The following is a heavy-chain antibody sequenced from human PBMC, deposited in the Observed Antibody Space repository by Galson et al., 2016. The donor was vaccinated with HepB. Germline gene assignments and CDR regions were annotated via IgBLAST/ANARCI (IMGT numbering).Heavy chain of an antibody. CDR3: ATTRLLDN. Sequence: SLRLSCAASGFTFKNYAMHWVRQAPGKGLEWVAGVSWNSGSVDSAASVRGRFTISRDNGRNSLYLQMNSLRGEDTAFYYCATTRLLDNWGQGILVTVSS. V-gene: IGHV3-9*01. CDR1: GFTFKNYA. J-gene: IGHJ4*02. D-gene: IGHD1-14*01. CDR2: VSWNSGSV.